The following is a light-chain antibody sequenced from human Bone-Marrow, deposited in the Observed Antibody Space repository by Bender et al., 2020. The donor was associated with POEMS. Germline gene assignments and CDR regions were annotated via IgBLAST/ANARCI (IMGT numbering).Light chain of an antibody. Sequence: QSALTQPASVSGSPGQSISISCTGTSSDIAIYDFVSWYQQHPGKAPTLIIFNVSSRPSGVSHRFSGSKSGNTASLTISGLQADDEADYYCCSYVGSSTFFFGTGTEVSVL. CDR3: CSYVGSSTFF. CDR1: SSDIAIYDF. J-gene: IGLJ1*01. V-gene: IGLV2-14*03. CDR2: NVS.